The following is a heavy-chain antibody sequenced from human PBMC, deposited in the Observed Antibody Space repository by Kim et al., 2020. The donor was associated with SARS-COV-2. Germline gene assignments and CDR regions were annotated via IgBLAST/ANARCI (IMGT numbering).Heavy chain of an antibody. CDR2: INYIGNT. V-gene: IGHV4-39*01. J-gene: IGHJ4*02. Sequence: SETLSLTCTVSGGSISSSAFYWGWNRQPPGKGLEWIGSINYIGNTYYNPSLRGRVTMSVDTSNNEFSLKLSSLTATDTSNYFCAGHTQGSLSLEHWGLGTLVTVSS. CDR3: AGHTQGSLSLEH. D-gene: IGHD1-1*01. CDR1: GGSISSSAFY.